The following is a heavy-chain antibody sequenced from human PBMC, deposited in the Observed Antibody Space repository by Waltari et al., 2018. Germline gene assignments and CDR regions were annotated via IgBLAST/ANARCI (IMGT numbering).Heavy chain of an antibody. CDR3: ATLGARYSNTFDV. D-gene: IGHD2-15*01. CDR1: GSFYY. Sequence: QVQLQESGPGLVKPSETLSLTCTLSGSFYYLSWIRQPPGKGLECLGYASYSGSTYYNPSLQSRVTILVGSSRNQFYLQLSSVTAADTAVYYCATLGARYSNTFDVWGQGTMVTVSS. V-gene: IGHV4-59*08. J-gene: IGHJ3*01. CDR2: ASYSGST.